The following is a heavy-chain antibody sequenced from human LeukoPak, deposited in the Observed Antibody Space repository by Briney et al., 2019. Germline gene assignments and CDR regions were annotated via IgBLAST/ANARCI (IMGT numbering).Heavy chain of an antibody. CDR1: GYTFSCHY. CDR2: INTSGATT. V-gene: IGHV1-46*01. J-gene: IGHJ4*02. Sequence: GASVKVSCKTSGYTFSCHYIHWVRQAPGQGLEWLGIINTSGATTRYGQNFKGRVTATRDTSTSTVYMEMSSLNSEDTAVYYCAKDSFRWTSSWSDPFDYWGQGTLVTVSS. D-gene: IGHD6-13*01. CDR3: AKDSFRWTSSWSDPFDY.